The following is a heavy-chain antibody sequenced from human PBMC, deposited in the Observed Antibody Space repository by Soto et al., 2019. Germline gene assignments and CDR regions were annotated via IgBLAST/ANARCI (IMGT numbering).Heavy chain of an antibody. J-gene: IGHJ5*02. CDR3: ARTGYSSGWFQLFDP. CDR2: IDWDDDK. V-gene: IGHV2-70*01. Sequence: GSGPTLVNPTQTLTLTCTFSGFSLSTSGMCVSWIRQPPGKALEWLALIDWDDDKYYSTSLKTRLTISKDTSKNQVVLTMTNMDPVDTATYYCARTGYSSGWFQLFDPWGQGTLVTVSS. D-gene: IGHD6-19*01. CDR1: GFSLSTSGMC.